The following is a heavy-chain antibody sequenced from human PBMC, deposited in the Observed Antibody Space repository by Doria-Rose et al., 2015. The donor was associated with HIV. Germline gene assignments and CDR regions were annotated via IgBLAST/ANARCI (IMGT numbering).Heavy chain of an antibody. D-gene: IGHD6-13*01. CDR2: IFSDDER. V-gene: IGHV2-26*01. J-gene: IGHJ4*02. CDR3: ARIKSSRWYHKYYFDF. Sequence: ESGPVLVKPTETLTLTCTVSGVSLSSPGMGVSWIRQPPGKALEWLANIFSDDERSYRASLKSRLTISRRSSKSQVVLTKTDMDPVGTATYYCARIKSSRWYHKYYFDFWGQGTLVIVSA. CDR1: GVSLSSPGMG.